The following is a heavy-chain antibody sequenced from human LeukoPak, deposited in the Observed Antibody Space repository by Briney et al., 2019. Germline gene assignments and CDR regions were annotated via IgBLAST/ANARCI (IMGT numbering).Heavy chain of an antibody. J-gene: IGHJ5*02. CDR1: GFTFSSYS. D-gene: IGHD3-3*01. V-gene: IGHV3-21*04. CDR3: ARETGNRFLEWPSRGENWFDP. Sequence: GGSLRLSCAASGFTFSSYSMNWVRQAPGKGLEWVSSISSGSSYIYYADSLKGRFTISRDNAKNSLYLQMNSLRADDTAVYYCARETGNRFLEWPSRGENWFDPWGQGTLVTVSS. CDR2: ISSGSSYI.